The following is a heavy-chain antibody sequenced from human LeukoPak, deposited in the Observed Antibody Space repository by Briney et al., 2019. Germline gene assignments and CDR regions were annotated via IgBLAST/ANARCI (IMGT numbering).Heavy chain of an antibody. CDR2: INPNSGGT. V-gene: IGHV1-2*02. J-gene: IGHJ4*02. Sequence: ASVKVSCKASGYTFTGYYMHWVRQAPGQGLEWMGWINPNSGGTNYAQKFQGRVTMTRDTSISTAYMELSRLRSDDTAVYYCASYCSGGSCRRRGDYWGQGTLVTVSS. CDR1: GYTFTGYY. D-gene: IGHD2-15*01. CDR3: ASYCSGGSCRRRGDY.